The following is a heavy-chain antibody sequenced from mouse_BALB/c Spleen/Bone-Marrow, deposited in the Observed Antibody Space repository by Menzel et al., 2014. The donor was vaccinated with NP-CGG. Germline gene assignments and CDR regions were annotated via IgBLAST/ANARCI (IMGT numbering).Heavy chain of an antibody. J-gene: IGHJ3*01. Sequence: QVQLKESGPQLVRPGASVKISCKASGYSISSYWMHWVKQRPGQGLEWIGMIDPSDSETRLNQKFKDKATLTVDKSSSTAYMQLNSPTSEDSAVYYFAPHYYGYAWFAYWGQGTLVTVSA. CDR1: GYSISSYW. CDR2: IDPSDSET. D-gene: IGHD1-2*01. V-gene: IGHV1S126*01. CDR3: APHYYGYAWFAY.